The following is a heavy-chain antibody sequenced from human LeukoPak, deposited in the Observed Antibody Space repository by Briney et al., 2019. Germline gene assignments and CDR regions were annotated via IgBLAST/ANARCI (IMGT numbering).Heavy chain of an antibody. V-gene: IGHV3-7*01. CDR3: ARAHITYDSSGYYYVDWFDP. CDR2: IKQDGSEK. Sequence: PGGSLRLSCAASGFTFTSYWMSWVRQAPGKGLEWVANIKQDGSEKYYVDSVKGRFTISRDNAKNSLYLQINSLRAEDTAVYYCARAHITYDSSGYYYVDWFDPWGQGTLVTVSS. D-gene: IGHD3-22*01. CDR1: GFTFTSYW. J-gene: IGHJ5*02.